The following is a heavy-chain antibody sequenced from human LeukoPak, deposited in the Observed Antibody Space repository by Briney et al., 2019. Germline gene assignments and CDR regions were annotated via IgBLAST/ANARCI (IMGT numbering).Heavy chain of an antibody. D-gene: IGHD6-13*01. CDR2: IYYSGST. J-gene: IGHJ5*02. CDR3: ARLPLPPGIVAAVNNWFDP. Sequence: SETLSLTCTVSGGSISSYYWSWIRQPPGKGLEWIGYIYYSGSTNYNPSLKSRVTISVDTSKNQFFLKLGSVTAADTAVYYCARLPLPPGIVAAVNNWFDPWGQGTLVTVSS. V-gene: IGHV4-59*08. CDR1: GGSISSYY.